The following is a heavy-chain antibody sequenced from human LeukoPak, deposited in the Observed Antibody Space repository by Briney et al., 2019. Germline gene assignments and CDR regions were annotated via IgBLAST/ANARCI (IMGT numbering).Heavy chain of an antibody. CDR2: IYYSGST. Sequence: PSETLSLTCTVSGGSISSSSYYWGWIRQPPGKGLEWIGSIYYSGSTYYNPSLKSRVTISVDTSKNQFSLKLSSVTAADTAVYYCARGDLIGYYKPWGQGTLVTVSS. J-gene: IGHJ5*02. CDR1: GGSISSSSYY. V-gene: IGHV4-39*01. D-gene: IGHD3-9*01. CDR3: ARGDLIGYYKP.